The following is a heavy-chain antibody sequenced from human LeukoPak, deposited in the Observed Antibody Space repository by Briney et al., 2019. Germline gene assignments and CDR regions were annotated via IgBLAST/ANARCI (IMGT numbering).Heavy chain of an antibody. CDR3: ARDRHIAAAVYYYYMDV. J-gene: IGHJ6*03. V-gene: IGHV1-18*01. Sequence: ASVKVSRKASGYTFTSYIISWVRQAPGQGLEWMGWINAYNGNTDYAQRVQGRVTMTTDTSTSTAYMELRSLRSDDTAVYYCARDRHIAAAVYYYYMDVWGKGTPVTVSS. D-gene: IGHD6-13*01. CDR2: INAYNGNT. CDR1: GYTFTSYI.